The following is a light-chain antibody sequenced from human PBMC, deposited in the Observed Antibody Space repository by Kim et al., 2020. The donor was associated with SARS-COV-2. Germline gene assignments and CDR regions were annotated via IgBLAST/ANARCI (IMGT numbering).Light chain of an antibody. J-gene: IGLJ3*02. Sequence: QSALTQPPSASGSPGQSVTISCTGTSSDVGNYKYVSWYQQHPGKAPKLMIYEVIKRPSGVPDRFSGSKSGNTASLTVSVIQAEDEADYFCSSYAGNNKWVFGGGTQLTVL. V-gene: IGLV2-8*01. CDR3: SSYAGNNKWV. CDR1: SSDVGNYKY. CDR2: EVI.